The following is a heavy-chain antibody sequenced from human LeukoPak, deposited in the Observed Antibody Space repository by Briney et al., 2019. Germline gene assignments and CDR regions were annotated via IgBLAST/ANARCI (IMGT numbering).Heavy chain of an antibody. D-gene: IGHD2-8*01. CDR3: ARDTCSDGVCPDY. CDR1: GGSISSYY. J-gene: IGHJ4*02. V-gene: IGHV4-59*01. Sequence: PSETLSLTCTVSGGSISSYYWSWIRQPPGKGLEWIGYIYYSGSTNYNPSLKSRVTISVDTSKKEFSLKLSSVTAADTAVYYCARDTCSDGVCPDYWGQGILVTVSS. CDR2: IYYSGST.